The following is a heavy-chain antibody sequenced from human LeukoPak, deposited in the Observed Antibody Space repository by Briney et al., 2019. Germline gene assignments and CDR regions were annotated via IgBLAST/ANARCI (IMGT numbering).Heavy chain of an antibody. J-gene: IGHJ4*02. V-gene: IGHV1-2*02. CDR1: GYTFTGYY. Sequence: ASVKVSCKASGYTFTGYYIHWVRQAPGQGLEWIGWISPSSGGTHYAQRFQSRVTLTGDTSISTAYMELRTLTSDDTAVYYCARLASYYFDYWGQGTLVTVSS. D-gene: IGHD6-6*01. CDR2: ISPSSGGT. CDR3: ARLASYYFDY.